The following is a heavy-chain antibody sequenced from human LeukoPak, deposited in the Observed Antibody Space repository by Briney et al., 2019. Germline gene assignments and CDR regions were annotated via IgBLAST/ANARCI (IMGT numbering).Heavy chain of an antibody. CDR3: AVVDTAMVTDAFDI. CDR2: INHSGST. Sequence: SETLSLTCAVYGGSFSGYYWSRIRQPPGKGLEWIGEINHSGSTNYNPSLKSRVTISVDTSKNQFSLKLSSVTAADTAVYYCAVVDTAMVTDAFDIWGQGTMVTVSS. J-gene: IGHJ3*02. CDR1: GGSFSGYY. V-gene: IGHV4-34*01. D-gene: IGHD5-18*01.